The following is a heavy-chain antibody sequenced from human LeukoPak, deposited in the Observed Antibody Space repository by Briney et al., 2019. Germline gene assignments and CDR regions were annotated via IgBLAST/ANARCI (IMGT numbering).Heavy chain of an antibody. CDR3: PRAKRGSCCNFDY. V-gene: IGHV3-11*01. CDR1: GFTFSDYY. Sequence: GGSLRLSCAASGFTFSDYYMSWVRQAPGKGLEWVSYISSSGSTIYYADSVKGRFTIYRDNAKNSLYLQMNSLRAEATAVYYCPRAKRGSCCNFDYWGQGTLVTVSS. D-gene: IGHD2-15*01. J-gene: IGHJ4*02. CDR2: ISSSGSTI.